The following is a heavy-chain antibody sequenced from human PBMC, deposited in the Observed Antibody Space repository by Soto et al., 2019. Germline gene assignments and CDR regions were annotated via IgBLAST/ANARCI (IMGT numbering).Heavy chain of an antibody. V-gene: IGHV1-69*13. CDR1: GGTFSSYA. CDR2: IIPIFGTA. J-gene: IGHJ5*02. CDR3: ARANLHFWSWFDP. D-gene: IGHD3-3*02. Sequence: ASVKVSCKASGGTFSSYAISWVRQAPGQGLEWMGGIIPIFGTASYAQKFQGRVTITADESTSTAYMELSSLRSEDTAVYYRARANLHFWSWFDPWGQGTLVTVSS.